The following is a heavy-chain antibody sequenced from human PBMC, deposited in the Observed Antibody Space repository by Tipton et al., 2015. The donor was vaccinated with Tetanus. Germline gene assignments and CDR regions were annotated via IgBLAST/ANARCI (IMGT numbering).Heavy chain of an antibody. CDR1: GVSISGGRYY. J-gene: IGHJ4*02. Sequence: LVKPTQTLSLTCTVSGVSISGGRYYWSWIRQRPGKGLEWTEDIYSSASTYTDPSLKGLVTISVDTSENQLCLRLNSVTAADPAVYYCAREADCSGGSCSSGDFDNWGQGTQVTVSS. D-gene: IGHD2-15*01. CDR3: AREADCSGGSCSSGDFDN. V-gene: IGHV4-31*01. CDR2: IYSSAST.